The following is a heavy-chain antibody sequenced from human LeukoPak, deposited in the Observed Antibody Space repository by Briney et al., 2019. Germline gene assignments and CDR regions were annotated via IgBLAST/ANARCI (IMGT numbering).Heavy chain of an antibody. CDR1: RGSISNYW. V-gene: IGHV4-4*07. Sequence: PSETLSLTCTVSRGSISNYWWSWIRQAAGKGLEWIGRVYPSGTTHYNPSLQSRVTLSVDTSKNQFSLKLSSLTAADTAVYYCARKQGGTMYDVWGQGTQVTVSS. CDR3: ARKQGGTMYDV. D-gene: IGHD1-7*01. CDR2: VYPSGTT. J-gene: IGHJ4*02.